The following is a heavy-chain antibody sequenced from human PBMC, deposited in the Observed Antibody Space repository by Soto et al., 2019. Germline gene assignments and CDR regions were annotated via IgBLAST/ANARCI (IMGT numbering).Heavy chain of an antibody. CDR1: GGSISSYY. CDR2: IYYSGST. V-gene: IGHV4-59*08. CDR3: ASERYYYDSRSYGMDV. Sequence: PSETLSLTCTVSGGSISSYYWSWIRQPPGKGLEWIGYIYYSGSTYYNPSLKSRVTISVDTSKNQFSLKLSSVTAADTAVYYCASERYYYDSRSYGMDVWGQGTTVTVSS. D-gene: IGHD3-22*01. J-gene: IGHJ6*02.